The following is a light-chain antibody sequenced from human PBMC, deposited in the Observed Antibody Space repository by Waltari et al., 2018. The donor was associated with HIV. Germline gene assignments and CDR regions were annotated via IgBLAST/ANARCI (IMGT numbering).Light chain of an antibody. V-gene: IGLV2-11*01. CDR1: RRNVGGSNY. CDR3: CSFAGSNTLL. CDR2: DVS. J-gene: IGLJ2*01. Sequence: QSALTQPRSVSGSPGRSVDISCTGTRRNVGGSNYVSWYQQHPGKAPKLMIYDVSKRPSGVPDRFSGSKSGNTASLTIAGLQAEDEADYYCCSFAGSNTLLFGGGTKLTVL.